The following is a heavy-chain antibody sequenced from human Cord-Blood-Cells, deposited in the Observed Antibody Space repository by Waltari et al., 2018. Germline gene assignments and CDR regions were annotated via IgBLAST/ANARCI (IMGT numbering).Heavy chain of an antibody. CDR3: ARVGYCSSTSCYTGRWYFDL. J-gene: IGHJ2*01. CDR1: GGSFSGYY. D-gene: IGHD2-2*02. CDR2: INHSGST. V-gene: IGHV4-34*01. Sequence: QVQLQQWGAGLLKPSETLSLTCAVYGGSFSGYYWSWIRQPPGKGLEWIGEINHSGSTNYNPSRKSRVTISVDTSKNQCSLKLSSVTAADTAVYYCARVGYCSSTSCYTGRWYFDLWGRGTLVTVSS.